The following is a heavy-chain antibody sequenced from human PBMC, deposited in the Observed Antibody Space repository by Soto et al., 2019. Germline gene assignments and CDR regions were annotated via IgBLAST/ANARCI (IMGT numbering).Heavy chain of an antibody. CDR1: GGTFSSYA. J-gene: IGHJ6*02. V-gene: IGHV1-69*12. Sequence: QVQLVQSGAEVKKPGSSVKVSCKASGGTFSSYAISWVRQAPGQGLEWMGGIIPIFDTADYAQKFQGRVTITADESTNTAYMELSSLRSEDTAVYYCAGHSSGVPGYYYGMDVLGQGTTVTVSS. D-gene: IGHD3-22*01. CDR2: IIPIFDTA. CDR3: AGHSSGVPGYYYGMDV.